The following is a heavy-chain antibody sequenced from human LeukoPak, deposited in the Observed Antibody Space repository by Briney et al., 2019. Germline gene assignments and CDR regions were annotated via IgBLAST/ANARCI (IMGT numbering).Heavy chain of an antibody. CDR3: TPVMVEDRGF. CDR2: IKSNNDGGTT. Sequence: GGSLRLSCAASGFIFNKAWMNWVRQAPGKGPEWVGRIKSNNDGGTTDYASPVEGRFIISRDNSKNTIYLQMNRLIIDDTAIYYCTPVMVEDRGFWGQGTLVTVSS. CDR1: GFIFNKAW. J-gene: IGHJ4*02. V-gene: IGHV3-15*01. D-gene: IGHD2-21*01.